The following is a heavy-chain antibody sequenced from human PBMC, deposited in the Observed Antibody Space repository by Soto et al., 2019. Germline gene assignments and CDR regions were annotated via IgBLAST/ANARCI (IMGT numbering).Heavy chain of an antibody. Sequence: EVQLLESGGGLVQPGGSLRLSCAASGFTSSSYAMNWVRQAPGKGLEWVSAISGSGGSTYYADSVKGRFTISRDNSKNTLYLQMNSLRAEDTDLYYCAKARRGDYSTATFDYWGPGTLVTVS. J-gene: IGHJ4*02. CDR3: AKARRGDYSTATFDY. V-gene: IGHV3-23*01. D-gene: IGHD4-4*01. CDR1: GFTSSSYA. CDR2: ISGSGGST.